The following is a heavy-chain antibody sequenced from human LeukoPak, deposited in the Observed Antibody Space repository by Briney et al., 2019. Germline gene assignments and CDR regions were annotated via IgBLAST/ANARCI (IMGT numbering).Heavy chain of an antibody. CDR1: GYTFSSYD. J-gene: IGHJ4*02. V-gene: IGHV1-8*01. CDR2: MNPISGNT. D-gene: IGHD3-3*01. CDR3: ATLDTYDFWSGYYTGCQH. Sequence: ASVKVSCKASGYTFSSYDINWVRQANGHGLEWMGWMNPISGNTVYAQKFQGRVIITRNTSISTTYMELSSLRSEDTAVYYCATLDTYDFWSGYYTGCQHWGQGTLVTVSS.